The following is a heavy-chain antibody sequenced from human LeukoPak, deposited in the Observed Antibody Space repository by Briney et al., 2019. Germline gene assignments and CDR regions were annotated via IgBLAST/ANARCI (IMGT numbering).Heavy chain of an antibody. CDR1: GGSISSGDYY. V-gene: IGHV4-30-4*08. CDR2: IYYSGST. Sequence: PSETLSLTCTVSGGSISSGDYYWSWIRQPPGKGLEWIGYIYYSGSTYYNPSLKSRVTISVDTSKNQFSLKLTSVTAADTAVYYCAREGYSYISEGFDYWGQGTLVTVSS. D-gene: IGHD5-18*01. CDR3: AREGYSYISEGFDY. J-gene: IGHJ4*02.